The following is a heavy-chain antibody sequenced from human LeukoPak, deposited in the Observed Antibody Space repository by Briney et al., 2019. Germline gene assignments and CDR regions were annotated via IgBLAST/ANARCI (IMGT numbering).Heavy chain of an antibody. J-gene: IGHJ4*02. CDR2: ISYDGSNK. D-gene: IGHD3-9*01. Sequence: PGGSLRLSCAASGFTFSSYGMHWVRQAPGRGLEWVAVISYDGSNKYYADSVKSRFTISRDNSKNTLNLQMNSPRAEDTAVFCCAKDFGTIYDILTGYPDYWGQGTLVTVSS. CDR1: GFTFSSYG. V-gene: IGHV3-30*18. CDR3: AKDFGTIYDILTGYPDY.